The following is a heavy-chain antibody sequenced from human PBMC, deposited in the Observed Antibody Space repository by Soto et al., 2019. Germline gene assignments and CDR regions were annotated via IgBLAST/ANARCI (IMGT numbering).Heavy chain of an antibody. CDR3: AKDKSNEELSVYYYNGLDV. D-gene: IGHD3-16*02. CDR2: ISWNSGKI. V-gene: IGHV3-9*01. CDR1: GFAFNEYA. J-gene: IGHJ6*02. Sequence: EVQLVESGGGLVQPGRSLTLSCAASGFAFNEYAMHWVRQDPGKGLEWVSSISWNSGKIGYAGSVKGRFTISRDNAKSFVYLQMNSLRAEDSALYYCAKDKSNEELSVYYYNGLDVWGQGTTVIVSS.